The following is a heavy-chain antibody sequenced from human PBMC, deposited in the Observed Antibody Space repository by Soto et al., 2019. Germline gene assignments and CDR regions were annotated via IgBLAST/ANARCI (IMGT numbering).Heavy chain of an antibody. Sequence: GGSLRLSCAASGFTFSSYAMNWVRQAPGKGLEWVAVISYNRSNKYYADTEKGRVTNCRDNSKKTLYLQMNSLRAEDTAVYDCARDRGHDIVTGDYRYYFDYWGQGTLVTVSS. CDR1: GFTFSSYA. D-gene: IGHD3-9*01. V-gene: IGHV3-30-3*01. J-gene: IGHJ4*02. CDR2: ISYNRSNK. CDR3: ARDRGHDIVTGDYRYYFDY.